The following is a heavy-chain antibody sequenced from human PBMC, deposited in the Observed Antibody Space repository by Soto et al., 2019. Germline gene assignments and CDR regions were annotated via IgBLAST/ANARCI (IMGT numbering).Heavy chain of an antibody. V-gene: IGHV4-34*01. J-gene: IGHJ1*01. CDR2: INHSGST. CDR1: GGSFSGYY. CDR3: ARPPVLGIAVARQSGYFQH. Sequence: PSETLSLTCAVYGGSFSGYYWSWIRQPPGKGLEWIGEINHSGSTNYNPSLKSRVTISVDTSKNQFSLKLSSVTAADTAVYYCARPPVLGIAVARQSGYFQHWGQGTLVTVSS. D-gene: IGHD6-19*01.